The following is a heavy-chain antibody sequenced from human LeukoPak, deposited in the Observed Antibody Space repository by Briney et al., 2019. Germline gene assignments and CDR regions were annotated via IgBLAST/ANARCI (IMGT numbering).Heavy chain of an antibody. Sequence: PSETLSLTCTVSGGSISSYYWSWIRQPAGKGLEWIGRIYTSGSTNYNPSLKSRVTMSVDTSKNQFSLKLSSVTAADAAVYYCGKGMSPLYGDYSHPFDIWGQGTMVTVSS. V-gene: IGHV4-4*07. CDR2: IYTSGST. CDR3: GKGMSPLYGDYSHPFDI. D-gene: IGHD4-17*01. J-gene: IGHJ3*02. CDR1: GGSISSYY.